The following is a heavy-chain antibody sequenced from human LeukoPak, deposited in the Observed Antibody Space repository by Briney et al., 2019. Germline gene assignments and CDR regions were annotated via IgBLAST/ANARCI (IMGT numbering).Heavy chain of an antibody. CDR3: ARDRGITMVRGVIGYYYYMDV. Sequence: SETLSLTCTVSGDSMSSFYWSWIRQPPGKGLEWIGYIYYSGSTNYNPSLKSRVTISIDTSRNQFSLKLNSLTAADTAVYYCARDRGITMVRGVIGYYYYMDVWGKGTTVTISS. CDR1: GDSMSSFY. V-gene: IGHV4-59*01. D-gene: IGHD3-10*01. CDR2: IYYSGST. J-gene: IGHJ6*03.